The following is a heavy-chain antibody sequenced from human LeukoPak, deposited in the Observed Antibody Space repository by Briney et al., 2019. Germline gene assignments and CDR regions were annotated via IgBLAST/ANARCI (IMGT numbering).Heavy chain of an antibody. J-gene: IGHJ4*02. CDR1: GFTFRSYG. Sequence: GGSLRLSCAASGFTFRSYGMHWVRQAPGKGLGWVAVIPYDGSSKTSADSVKGRFTISRDNSRNTLYLQMNGLRPEDTAVYYCAKDLGDVGDSSDYHSNYFDYWGQGTLVTVSS. V-gene: IGHV3-30*18. CDR3: AKDLGDVGDSSDYHSNYFDY. D-gene: IGHD3-22*01. CDR2: IPYDGSSK.